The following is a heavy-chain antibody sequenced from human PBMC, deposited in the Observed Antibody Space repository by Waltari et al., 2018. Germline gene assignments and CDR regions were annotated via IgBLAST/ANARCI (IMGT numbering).Heavy chain of an antibody. CDR2: ISSSSDWI. J-gene: IGHJ2*01. CDR3: AGIRRGYWFFDL. D-gene: IGHD3-10*01. V-gene: IGHV3-48*04. Sequence: DVQLVESGGGLVTPGGSLRLSCAASGFTFTTYSMNWVRQAPGKGLEWIAYISSSSDWIYSADSVKGRFTISRDNAKNSVYLQMNSLRADDTAVYYCAGIRRGYWFFDLWGRGTLVTVSS. CDR1: GFTFTTYS.